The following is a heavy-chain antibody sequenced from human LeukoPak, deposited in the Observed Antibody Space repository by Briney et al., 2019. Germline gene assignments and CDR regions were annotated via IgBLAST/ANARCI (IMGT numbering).Heavy chain of an antibody. CDR3: AKARADCSSTSCHIFDY. V-gene: IGHV3-23*01. J-gene: IGHJ4*02. Sequence: GGSLRLSCAASGFTFSSYAMSWVRQAPGKGLEWVSAISGSGGRTYYADYVKGRFTISRDNSKNTLYLQMNSLRAEDTAVYYCAKARADCSSTSCHIFDYWGQGTLVTVSS. CDR1: GFTFSSYA. D-gene: IGHD2-2*02. CDR2: ISGSGGRT.